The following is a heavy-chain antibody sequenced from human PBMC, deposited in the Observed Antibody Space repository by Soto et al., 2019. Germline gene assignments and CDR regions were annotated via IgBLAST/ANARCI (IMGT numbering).Heavy chain of an antibody. CDR3: ARWNGYGDS. J-gene: IGHJ4*02. D-gene: IGHD1-1*01. V-gene: IGHV3-23*01. CDR1: GFSISTYG. CDR2: FSGSSGNT. Sequence: EVQLLESGGGLAQPGGSLRLSCAASGFSISTYGVTWVRQAPGKGLEWVSGFSGSSGNTYYADSVKGRFTISRDNSKNTVYLQMNSLRAEDTAVYYCARWNGYGDSWGQGTLVTVSS.